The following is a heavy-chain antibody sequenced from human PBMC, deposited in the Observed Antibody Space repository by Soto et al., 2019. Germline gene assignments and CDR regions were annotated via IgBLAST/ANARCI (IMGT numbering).Heavy chain of an antibody. CDR2: IYYSGST. D-gene: IGHD2-15*01. J-gene: IGHJ4*02. V-gene: IGHV4-39*01. CDR1: GGSISSSSYY. CDR3: ARVGYCSGGSCYSAPVDY. Sequence: PSETLSLTCTVSGGSISSSSYYWGWIRQPPGKGLEWIGSIYYSGSTYYNPSLKSRVTISVDTSKNQFSLKLSSVTAADTAVYYRARVGYCSGGSCYSAPVDYWGQGTLVTVSS.